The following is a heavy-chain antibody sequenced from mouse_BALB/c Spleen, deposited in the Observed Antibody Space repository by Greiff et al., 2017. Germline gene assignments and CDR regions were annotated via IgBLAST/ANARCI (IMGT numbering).Heavy chain of an antibody. CDR2: IDPYYGGT. D-gene: IGHD2-4*01. CDR3: ARGNDYDGLYFDY. CDR1: GYSFTSYW. J-gene: IGHJ2*01. Sequence: VQLQQPGAELVRPGASVKLSCKASGYSFTSYWMNWVKQSNGKSLEWIGNIDPYYGGTSYNQKFKGKATLTVDKSSSTAYMQLKSLTSEDSAVYYCARGNDYDGLYFDYWGQGTTLTVSS. V-gene: IGHV1S135*01.